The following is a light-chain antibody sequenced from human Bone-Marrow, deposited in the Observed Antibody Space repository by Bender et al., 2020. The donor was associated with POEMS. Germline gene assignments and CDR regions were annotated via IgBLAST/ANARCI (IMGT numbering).Light chain of an antibody. CDR2: TNN. CDR1: SSNIGSNS. Sequence: QSVLTQPPSASGPPGQRVTISCSGSSSNIGSNSVNWYQHLPGTAPKLLISTNNQRPSGVPDRFSGSKSGTSASLAISGLQSEDEADYYCAAWDDSLNGPVFGGGTKLTVL. CDR3: AAWDDSLNGPV. V-gene: IGLV1-44*01. J-gene: IGLJ2*01.